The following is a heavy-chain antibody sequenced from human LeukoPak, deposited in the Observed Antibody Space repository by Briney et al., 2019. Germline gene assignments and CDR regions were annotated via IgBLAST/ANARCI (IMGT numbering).Heavy chain of an antibody. CDR3: TKDVADYVWGEYRHFDK. D-gene: IGHD3-16*01. V-gene: IGHV3-9*01. CDR2: ITWNSDFI. CDR1: VYKFDDYA. Sequence: GGSLRLSCAASVYKFDDYAMHWVQQAPGKGLEWVAGITWNSDFIAFADSLKGRFSISRDNGKNSLFLQMNSLTPEDTAFYYCTKDVADYVWGEYRHFDKWGQGALVTVSS. J-gene: IGHJ4*02.